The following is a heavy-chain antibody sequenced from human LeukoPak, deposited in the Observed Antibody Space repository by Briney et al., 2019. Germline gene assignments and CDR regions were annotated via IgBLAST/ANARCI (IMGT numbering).Heavy chain of an antibody. V-gene: IGHV1-58*02. D-gene: IGHD3-3*01. CDR1: GFTFTSSA. CDR2: IVVGSGNT. CDR3: AADLSVFGVVIPGDY. Sequence: SVKVSCKASGFTFTSSAMQWVRQARGQRLEWIGWIVVGSGNTNYAQKFQERVTITRDMSTSTAYMERSSLRSEDTAVYYCAADLSVFGVVIPGDYWGQGTLVTVSS. J-gene: IGHJ4*02.